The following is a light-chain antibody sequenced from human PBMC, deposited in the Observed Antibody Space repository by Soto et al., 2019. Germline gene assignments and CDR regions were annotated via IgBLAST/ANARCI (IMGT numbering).Light chain of an antibody. CDR2: GAS. CDR1: QSVRSNY. Sequence: EIVLTQSPGTLSLSPGERATLSCRASQSVRSNYLAWYQQKPGLAPRLLIYGASSRATGIPDRFSGSGSGTDFTLTMSRLEPEDFAVYYCQHYGSSPPVTFAQGTKLEIK. CDR3: QHYGSSPPVT. V-gene: IGKV3-20*01. J-gene: IGKJ2*01.